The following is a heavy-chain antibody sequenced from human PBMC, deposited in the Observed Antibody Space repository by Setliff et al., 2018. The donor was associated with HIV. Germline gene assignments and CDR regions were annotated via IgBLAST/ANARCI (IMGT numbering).Heavy chain of an antibody. Sequence: SETLSLTCTVSGGSISRGSYYWSWIRQPPGKGLEWIGVIYYNGLTFYNPSLESRVTIAVDTSKNQFSLSLNSVTAADTAVYYCARGIGTRYNYYMDVWGIGTTVTVSS. CDR2: IYYNGLT. CDR3: ARGIGTRYNYYMDV. D-gene: IGHD1-20*01. V-gene: IGHV4-39*07. J-gene: IGHJ6*03. CDR1: GGSISRGSYY.